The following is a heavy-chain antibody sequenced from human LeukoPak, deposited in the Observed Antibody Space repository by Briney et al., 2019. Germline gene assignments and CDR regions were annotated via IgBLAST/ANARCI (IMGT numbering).Heavy chain of an antibody. V-gene: IGHV3-23*01. CDR1: GFSFNNYA. D-gene: IGHD3-10*01. CDR3: ARSGPTYGSGSYVHVY. Sequence: GGSLRLSCAASGFSFNNYAMNWVRQAPGKGLEWVSAISGSGGSTYYADSVKGRFTISRDNSKNSLYLQMNSLRAEDTAVYYCARSGPTYGSGSYVHVYWGQGTLVTVSS. J-gene: IGHJ4*02. CDR2: ISGSGGST.